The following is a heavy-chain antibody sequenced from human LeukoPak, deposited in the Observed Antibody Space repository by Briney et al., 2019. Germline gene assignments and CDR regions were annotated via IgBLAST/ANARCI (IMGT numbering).Heavy chain of an antibody. CDR2: IKSKTDGETT. V-gene: IGHV3-15*07. CDR1: GSFFNNAW. J-gene: IGHJ4*02. CDR3: TDWAASSSWDH. D-gene: IGHD6-6*01. Sequence: GSLRLSCAASGSFFNNAWMNWVRQAPGKGLEWVGRIKSKTDGETTDYAAPVKGRFTISRDDSKNMLYLQMNSLKIEDTAVYYCTDWAASSSWDHWGQGTLVTVSS.